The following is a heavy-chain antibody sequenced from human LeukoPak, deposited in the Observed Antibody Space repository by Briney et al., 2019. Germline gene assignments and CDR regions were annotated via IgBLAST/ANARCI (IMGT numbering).Heavy chain of an antibody. CDR2: IRYDGTNT. CDR1: GFTFNGYG. Sequence: PGGSLRLYCAASGFTFNGYGLHWVRQAPGKGLEWVAFIRYDGTNTYYADSVKGRFTISRDNSKTTLYLQMHSLGAEDTAVYYCAKDAEVDIIEDWGQGTLVTVSS. CDR3: AKDAEVDIIED. V-gene: IGHV3-30*02. J-gene: IGHJ4*02. D-gene: IGHD5-12*01.